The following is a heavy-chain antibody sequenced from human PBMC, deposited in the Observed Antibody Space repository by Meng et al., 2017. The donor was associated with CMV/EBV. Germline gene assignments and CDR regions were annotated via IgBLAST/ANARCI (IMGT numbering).Heavy chain of an antibody. J-gene: IGHJ4*02. Sequence: FDNYAMAWVRQAPGKGLEWVGVIRGSGGNTQSADSVKGRFTISRDNSENTLYLHMNSLRPEDTAVYYCAKDEYYDRSGYYSSNYFDYWGQGTLVTVSS. CDR2: IRGSGGNT. CDR3: AKDEYYDRSGYYSSNYFDY. V-gene: IGHV3-23*01. CDR1: FDNYA. D-gene: IGHD3-22*01.